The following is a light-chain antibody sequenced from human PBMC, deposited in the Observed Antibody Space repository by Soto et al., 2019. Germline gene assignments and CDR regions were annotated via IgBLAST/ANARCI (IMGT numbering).Light chain of an antibody. Sequence: QSALTQPASVSGSPGQSITISCTGTSSDVGGYNYVSWYQQHPGKAPKLMIYDVSNRPSGVSNRFSGSKSGNTASLTISGLQTEDEADYDCSSCTSSSTRVFGTGTKVNVL. CDR1: SSDVGGYNY. CDR3: SSCTSSSTRV. V-gene: IGLV2-14*03. J-gene: IGLJ1*01. CDR2: DVS.